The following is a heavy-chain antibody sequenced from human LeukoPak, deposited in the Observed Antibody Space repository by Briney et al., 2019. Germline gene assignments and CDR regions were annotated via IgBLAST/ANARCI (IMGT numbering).Heavy chain of an antibody. CDR1: GFTFSSYE. D-gene: IGHD4-17*01. CDR2: ISSSGNTI. CDR3: ARALRTVWGYYFDY. V-gene: IGHV3-48*03. Sequence: WGSLRLSCAASGFTFSSYEMNWVRQAPGKGLEWVSYISSSGNTIYYADSVKGRFTISRDNAKNSLYLLMNSLRAEDTAVYYCARALRTVWGYYFDYWGQGTLVTVSS. J-gene: IGHJ4*02.